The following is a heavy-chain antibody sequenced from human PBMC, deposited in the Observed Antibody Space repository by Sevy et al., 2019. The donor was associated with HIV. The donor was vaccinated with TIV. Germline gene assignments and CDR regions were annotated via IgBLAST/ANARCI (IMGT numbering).Heavy chain of an antibody. J-gene: IGHJ4*02. CDR2: MHGSSGYR. CDR3: ARDRKSDNMSGYNDY. Sequence: ASVKVSCQASGYTFTDYFIHWVRQAPGQGLEWMGRMHGSSGYRDFAQKFQGRVTLTMDTATTTAHMELRRLTSDDTAVYYCARDRKSDNMSGYNDYWGQGTLVTVSS. D-gene: IGHD3-3*01. CDR1: GYTFTDYF. V-gene: IGHV1-2*06.